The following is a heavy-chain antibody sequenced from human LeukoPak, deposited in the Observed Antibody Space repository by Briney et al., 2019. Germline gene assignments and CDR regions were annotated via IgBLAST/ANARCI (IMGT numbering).Heavy chain of an antibody. J-gene: IGHJ4*02. V-gene: IGHV4-34*01. CDR3: ARDYGSNYVGI. Sequence: SETLSLTCAVYGGSFSGYYWSWIRQPPGKGLEWIGEINHSGSTNYNPSLKSRVTISVDTSKNQFSLKLSSVTAADTAVYYCARDYGSNYVGIWGQGTLVTVSS. D-gene: IGHD4-11*01. CDR1: GGSFSGYY. CDR2: INHSGST.